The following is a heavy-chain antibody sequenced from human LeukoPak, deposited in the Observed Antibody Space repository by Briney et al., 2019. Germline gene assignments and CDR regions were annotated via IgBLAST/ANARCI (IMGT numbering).Heavy chain of an antibody. V-gene: IGHV4-30-4*01. D-gene: IGHD3-10*01. CDR1: GGSISSGDYY. CDR2: IYYSGST. J-gene: IGHJ4*02. Sequence: SSQTLSLTCTVSGGSISSGDYYWSWIRQPPGKGLDWIGYIYYSGSTYYNPSLKSRVSISVDTSQNQFSLKLSSVTAADTAVYYCARGGYYYGSGSSPFFDYWGQGTLVTVSS. CDR3: ARGGYYYGSGSSPFFDY.